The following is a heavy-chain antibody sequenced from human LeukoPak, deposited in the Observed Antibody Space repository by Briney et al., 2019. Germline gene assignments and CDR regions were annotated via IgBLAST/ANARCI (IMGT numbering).Heavy chain of an antibody. J-gene: IGHJ4*02. Sequence: PSETLSLTCTVSGGSIRTSGYYCGWIRQPPGKGLDWIGIINYSGDTYYNPSLKSRVTMSVHTSMTQLSLKLNSVTASDTAVYYCARIDYYDSSGEAYYFDYWGQGTLVTVSS. D-gene: IGHD3-22*01. V-gene: IGHV4-39*01. CDR1: GGSIRTSGYY. CDR3: ARIDYYDSSGEAYYFDY. CDR2: INYSGDT.